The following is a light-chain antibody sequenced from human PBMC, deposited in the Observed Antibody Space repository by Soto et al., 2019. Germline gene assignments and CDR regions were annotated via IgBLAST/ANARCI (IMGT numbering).Light chain of an antibody. CDR3: QQCSSYST. V-gene: IGKV1-5*03. CDR1: QSIKTW. J-gene: IGKJ1*01. CDR2: QTS. Sequence: DIQMTQSPSILSASVGDRVTITCRASQSIKTWLAWYQQKPGQAPKLLIYQTSELERGVPSRFSGSGSGTEFTLTISSLQPDDFATYFCQQCSSYSTFGQGTKVEIK.